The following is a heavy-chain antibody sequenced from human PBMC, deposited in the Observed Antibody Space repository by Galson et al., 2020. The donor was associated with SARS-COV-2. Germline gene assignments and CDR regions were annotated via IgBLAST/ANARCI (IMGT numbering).Heavy chain of an antibody. V-gene: IGHV3-23*01. CDR2: ISDSGSST. D-gene: IGHD3-16*01. J-gene: IGHJ6*01. CDR3: AKVRSTTIWDGMDV. CDR1: GFTFRRYA. Sequence: GESLKISCAASGFTFRRYAMNCVRQAPGKGLEWVSGISDSGSSTYYADSVKGRFTISRDNSMNMLYLQMNNLRAEETARYYCAKVRSTTIWDGMDVWGQGTTVTVSS.